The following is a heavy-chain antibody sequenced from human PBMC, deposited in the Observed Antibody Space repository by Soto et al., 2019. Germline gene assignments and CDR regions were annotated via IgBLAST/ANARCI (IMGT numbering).Heavy chain of an antibody. CDR2: ISGPSIYI. CDR1: GFTFSGYS. Sequence: EVQLVESGGGLVKPGGSLRLSCVASGFTFSGYSINWVRQAPGKGLEWVTYISGPSIYIYYADSVQGGFTISRDNAKSAVYPQMTSLRAEDTALYYFARGFLNGFNVWGQGATVSVSS. CDR3: ARGFLNGFNV. J-gene: IGHJ6*02. D-gene: IGHD2-8*01. V-gene: IGHV3-21*01.